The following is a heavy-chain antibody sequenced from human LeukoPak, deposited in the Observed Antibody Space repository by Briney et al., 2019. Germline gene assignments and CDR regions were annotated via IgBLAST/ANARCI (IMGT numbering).Heavy chain of an antibody. CDR3: ARVGWGDAAAHPNWLDP. D-gene: IGHD6-6*01. CDR2: VYYNGTT. CDR1: GGAISSGSYY. Sequence: SETLSLTCAVSGGAISSGSYYWGWIRQPPGTGLEWIANVYYNGTTAYNPSLISRVTISIGTAKSQFSLRLNSVPAADTAVYYCARVGWGDAAAHPNWLDPWGQGTLVTVSS. V-gene: IGHV4-39*07. J-gene: IGHJ5*02.